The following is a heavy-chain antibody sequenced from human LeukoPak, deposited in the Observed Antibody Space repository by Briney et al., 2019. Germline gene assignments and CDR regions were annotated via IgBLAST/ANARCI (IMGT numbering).Heavy chain of an antibody. D-gene: IGHD6-13*01. CDR3: ARVTGYVMEDYFDY. J-gene: IGHJ4*02. Sequence: KASETLSLTCTVSDDSITMYYWTWIRQPPGKGLEWIGYIYYSGSTNYNPSLKSRVTISVDTSKNQFSLRLSSVTAADTAVYYCARVTGYVMEDYFDYWGQGTLVTVSS. CDR2: IYYSGST. V-gene: IGHV4-59*01. CDR1: DDSITMYY.